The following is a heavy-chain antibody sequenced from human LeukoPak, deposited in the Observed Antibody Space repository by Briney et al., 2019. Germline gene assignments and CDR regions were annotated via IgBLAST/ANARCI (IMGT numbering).Heavy chain of an antibody. Sequence: PGGSLRLSCAASGFTFSSYAMHWVRQAPGKGLEWVAVISYDGSNKYYADSVKGRFTISRDNSKNTLYLQMNSLRAEDTAVYYCARLAVSSSSTSYYFDYWGQGTLVTVSS. CDR1: GFTFSSYA. V-gene: IGHV3-30*04. D-gene: IGHD6-6*01. CDR3: ARLAVSSSSTSYYFDY. J-gene: IGHJ4*02. CDR2: ISYDGSNK.